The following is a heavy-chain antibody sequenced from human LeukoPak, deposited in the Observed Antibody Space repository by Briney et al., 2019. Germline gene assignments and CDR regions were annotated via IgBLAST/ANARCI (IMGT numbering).Heavy chain of an antibody. J-gene: IGHJ4*02. CDR1: GVSLSTSGVG. D-gene: IGHD4/OR15-4a*01. CDR2: IYWDDDK. V-gene: IGHV2-5*02. CDR3: AHRQSNYNDMYYFDY. Sequence: SGPTLVNPTQTLTLTCTFSGVSLSTSGVGGGWIRQPPGKALEWLALIYWDDDKRYSPSLKSRLTITKDTSKNQVVLTMTNMDPVDTATYYCAHRQSNYNDMYYFDYWAQGTLVTVSS.